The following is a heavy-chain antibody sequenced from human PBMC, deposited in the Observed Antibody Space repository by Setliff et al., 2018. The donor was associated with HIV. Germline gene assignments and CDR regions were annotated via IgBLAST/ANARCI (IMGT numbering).Heavy chain of an antibody. CDR2: IDNSGST. V-gene: IGHV4-4*08. CDR1: GDSISSYY. J-gene: IGHJ4*02. Sequence: PSETLSLTCTVSGDSISSYYWSWIRQPPGKGLEWIGYIDNSGSTYYNPSLKSRVTISVDTSKNQFSLKLSSVTAADTAVYYCARGGVLRYFDWAYWGQGTLVTVSS. CDR3: ARGGVLRYFDWAY. D-gene: IGHD3-9*01.